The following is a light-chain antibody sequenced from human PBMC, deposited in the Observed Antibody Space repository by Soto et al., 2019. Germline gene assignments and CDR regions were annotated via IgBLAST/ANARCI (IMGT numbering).Light chain of an antibody. CDR1: SSDVGGYNY. Sequence: QSALTQPASVSASPGQSIAISCTGTSSDVGGYNYVSWYQQNPGKAPKLMIYDVSNRPSGVANRFSGSKSGNTASLTISGLKAEDEADYYCSSYTSSGTRVFGTGTKLTVL. V-gene: IGLV2-14*01. CDR3: SSYTSSGTRV. J-gene: IGLJ1*01. CDR2: DVS.